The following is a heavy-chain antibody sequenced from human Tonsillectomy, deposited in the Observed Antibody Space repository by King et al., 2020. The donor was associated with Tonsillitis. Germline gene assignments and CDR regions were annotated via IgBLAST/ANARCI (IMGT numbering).Heavy chain of an antibody. Sequence: QLQESGSRLVKPSQTLSLTCAVSGGSIRSTTYSWNWIRQPPGQGLEWIVYIYDNGNTYYNPSLKSRVTISVDRSKNQFSLKLNSVTAADTAVYYCATGGAVVITPTTPYWYFDLWGRGTLVTVSS. CDR3: ATGGAVVITPTTPYWYFDL. D-gene: IGHD3-3*01. CDR1: GGSIRSTTYS. J-gene: IGHJ2*01. V-gene: IGHV4-30-2*01. CDR2: IYDNGNT.